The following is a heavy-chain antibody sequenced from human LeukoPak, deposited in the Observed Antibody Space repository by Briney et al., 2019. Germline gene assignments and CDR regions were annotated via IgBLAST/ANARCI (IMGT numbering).Heavy chain of an antibody. Sequence: GASVKVSCTASGYTFTSYDINWVRQATGQGLEWMGWMNPNSGNTGYAQKFQGRVTITRNTSISTAYMELSSLRSEDTAVYYCASPAGSSSSGSFDYWGQGTLVTVSS. J-gene: IGHJ4*02. CDR3: ASPAGSSSSGSFDY. D-gene: IGHD6-6*01. V-gene: IGHV1-8*03. CDR2: MNPNSGNT. CDR1: GYTFTSYD.